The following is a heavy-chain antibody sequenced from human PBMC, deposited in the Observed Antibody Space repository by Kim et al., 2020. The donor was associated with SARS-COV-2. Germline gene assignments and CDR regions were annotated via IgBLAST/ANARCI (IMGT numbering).Heavy chain of an antibody. J-gene: IGHJ4*02. V-gene: IGHV1-69*04. Sequence: AQKCQGRVTITADKSTSTAYMELSSLRAEDTAVYYCARDFWELLRGVDYWGQGTLVTVSS. CDR3: ARDFWELLRGVDY. D-gene: IGHD1-26*01.